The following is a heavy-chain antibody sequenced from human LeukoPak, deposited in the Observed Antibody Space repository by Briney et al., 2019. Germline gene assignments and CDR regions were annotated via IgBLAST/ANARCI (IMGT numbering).Heavy chain of an antibody. CDR3: AKGGTYPRVTMIVE. Sequence: GGSLRLSCAASGFTFSSYGMHWVRQAPGKGLEWVAFIRYDGSNKYYADSVKGRFTISRDNSKNTLYLQMNSLRAEDTAVYYCAKGGTYPRVTMIVEWGQGTLVTVSS. V-gene: IGHV3-30*02. CDR2: IRYDGSNK. D-gene: IGHD3-22*01. J-gene: IGHJ4*02. CDR1: GFTFSSYG.